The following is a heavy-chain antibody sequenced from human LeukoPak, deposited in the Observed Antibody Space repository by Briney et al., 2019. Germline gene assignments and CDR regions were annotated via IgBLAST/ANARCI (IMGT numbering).Heavy chain of an antibody. V-gene: IGHV3-23*01. CDR3: ARASWVSSTDAVR. CDR2: LRGNGET. J-gene: IGHJ4*02. Sequence: GGSLRLSCAASGLSFSTFAMSWVRQGPARGLEWVSSLRGNGETFYADSVRGRFTLSSDSFRNTVYLQLNNLRVEDTAIYYCARASWVSSTDAVRWGQGTLVTVSS. CDR1: GLSFSTFA. D-gene: IGHD3-16*01.